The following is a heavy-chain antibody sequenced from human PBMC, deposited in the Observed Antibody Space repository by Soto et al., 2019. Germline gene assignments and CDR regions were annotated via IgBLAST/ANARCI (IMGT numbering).Heavy chain of an antibody. V-gene: IGHV3-15*01. D-gene: IGHD6-6*01. Sequence: ARSLRLSCEASGFTLSNAWTSWVRHAPGKGLEWVGRIKSKTDGRTTDYAAPVKGRFTISRDESKNTLYLQMNSLKTDDTAVYYCTTDFQIVPPDGGLKWGQGTLVTVSS. J-gene: IGHJ4*02. CDR2: IKSKTDGRTT. CDR1: GFTLSNAW. CDR3: TTDFQIVPPDGGLK.